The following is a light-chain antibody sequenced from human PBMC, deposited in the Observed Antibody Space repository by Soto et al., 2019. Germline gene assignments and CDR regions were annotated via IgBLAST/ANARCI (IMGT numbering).Light chain of an antibody. V-gene: IGKV1-33*01. CDR2: DGY. Sequence: DIQMTQSPSSLSASIGDRVTISCHASEDISHYVNWYQQQPGEAPKLLIYDGYELQTGVPSRFSGSGSKTDFYLTISSLRPEDFASYYCQQYDNIRVTFGPGTRVDLK. CDR1: EDISHY. J-gene: IGKJ3*01. CDR3: QQYDNIRVT.